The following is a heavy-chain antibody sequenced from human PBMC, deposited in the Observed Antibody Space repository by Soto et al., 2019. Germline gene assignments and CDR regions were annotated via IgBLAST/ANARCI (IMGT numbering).Heavy chain of an antibody. D-gene: IGHD6-13*01. CDR3: AKDPGIAAAGTRGFDY. Sequence: GGSLRLSCAASGFTFSSYAMSWVRQAPGKGLEWVSAISGSGGSTYYADSVKGRFTISRDNSKNTLYLQMNSLRAEDTAVYYYAKDPGIAAAGTRGFDYWGKGTLVPVSS. V-gene: IGHV3-23*01. CDR2: ISGSGGST. CDR1: GFTFSSYA. J-gene: IGHJ4*02.